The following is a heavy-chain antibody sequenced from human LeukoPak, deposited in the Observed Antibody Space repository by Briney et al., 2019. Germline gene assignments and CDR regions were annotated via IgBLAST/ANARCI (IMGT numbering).Heavy chain of an antibody. CDR1: GFTFSRYS. D-gene: IGHD3-10*01. V-gene: IGHV3-21*04. J-gene: IGHJ4*02. CDR2: ISSSGSAI. CDR3: ASTYHGYFDY. Sequence: GGSLRHSCAASGFTFSRYSMNWVRQAPGKGLEWVSSISSSGSAIYYADPVKGRFTIVRDNAKNLLFLQMNSLRAEDTAVYYCASTYHGYFDYWGQGTLVTVSS.